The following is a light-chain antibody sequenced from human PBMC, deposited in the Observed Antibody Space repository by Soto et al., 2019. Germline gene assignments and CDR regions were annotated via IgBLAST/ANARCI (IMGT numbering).Light chain of an antibody. CDR1: QDVSRY. J-gene: IGKJ3*01. V-gene: IGKV1-9*01. CDR3: QQLNRYVFA. Sequence: DIQLTQSPSFLSASVGDRVTITCRASQDVSRYLAWCQQKPGKAPNLLIYAACTLRSGVPSRFSGSRSETEFNLTISSLQPEDFATYYCQQLNRYVFAFRPGTKVDIK. CDR2: AAC.